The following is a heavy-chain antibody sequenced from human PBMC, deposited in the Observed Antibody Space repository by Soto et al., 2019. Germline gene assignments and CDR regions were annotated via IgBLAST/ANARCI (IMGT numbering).Heavy chain of an antibody. D-gene: IGHD1-26*01. V-gene: IGHV3-30*18. Sequence: LRLSCAASGFTFSSYGMHWVRQAPGKGLEWVAVISYDGSNKYYADSVKGRFTISRDNSKNTLYLQMNSLRAEDTAVYYCAKDGQGWSYYYYYHGMDVWGQGTPVTVSS. J-gene: IGHJ6*02. CDR1: GFTFSSYG. CDR3: AKDGQGWSYYYYYHGMDV. CDR2: ISYDGSNK.